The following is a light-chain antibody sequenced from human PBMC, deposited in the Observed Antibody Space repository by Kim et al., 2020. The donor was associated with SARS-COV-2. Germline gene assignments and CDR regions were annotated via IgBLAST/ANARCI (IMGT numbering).Light chain of an antibody. J-gene: IGKJ4*01. CDR2: GAS. V-gene: IGKV3-15*01. CDR3: QQYSHWPLT. CDR1: QSVSSN. Sequence: EIVMTQSPATLSVSPGERATLSCMASQSVSSNLAWYQQKPGQAPRLLIYGASTRATGIPGRFSGSGSGTEFTLTISSLQSEDFAVYYCQQYSHWPLTFGGGTKVDIK.